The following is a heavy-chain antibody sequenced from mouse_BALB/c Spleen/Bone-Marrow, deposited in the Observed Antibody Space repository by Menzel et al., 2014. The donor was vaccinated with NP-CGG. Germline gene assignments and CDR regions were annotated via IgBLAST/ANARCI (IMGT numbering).Heavy chain of an antibody. CDR1: GYTFTSYN. CDR2: IDPYNGGT. CDR3: AREDYGSGFAY. V-gene: IGHV1S135*01. Sequence: VQLQQSGPELVKPGASVKVSYKASGYTFTSYNMYWVKQSHGKSLEWIGHIDPYNGGTSYNQKFKGKATLTVDKSSSTAYMHLNSLTSEDSAVYYCAREDYGSGFAYWGQGTLVTVSA. D-gene: IGHD1-1*01. J-gene: IGHJ3*01.